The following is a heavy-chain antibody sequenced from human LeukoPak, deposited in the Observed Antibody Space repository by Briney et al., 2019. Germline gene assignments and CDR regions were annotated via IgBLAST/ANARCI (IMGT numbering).Heavy chain of an antibody. Sequence: GASVKVSCKASGYTFTSYGISWVRQAPGQGLEWMGWISAYNGNTNYAQKLQGRVTMTTDTSTSTAYMELRSLRSDDTAVYYCARGVGGSYYVDYYYYMDVWGKGTTVSVSS. CDR1: GYTFTSYG. V-gene: IGHV1-18*01. J-gene: IGHJ6*03. D-gene: IGHD1-26*01. CDR3: ARGVGGSYYVDYYYYMDV. CDR2: ISAYNGNT.